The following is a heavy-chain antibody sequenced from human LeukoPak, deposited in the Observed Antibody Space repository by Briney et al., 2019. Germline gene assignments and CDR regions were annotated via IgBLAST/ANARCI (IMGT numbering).Heavy chain of an antibody. Sequence: ASVKVSCKASGYTFTGYYMHWVRQAPGQGLEWMGWINPNSGGTNYAQKLQGRVTMTRDTSISTAYMELSRLRSDDAAVYYCARDPRSLGYDSSGYPSYYYYYYMDVWGKGTTVTVSS. J-gene: IGHJ6*03. V-gene: IGHV1-2*02. CDR3: ARDPRSLGYDSSGYPSYYYYYYMDV. CDR2: INPNSGGT. D-gene: IGHD3-22*01. CDR1: GYTFTGYY.